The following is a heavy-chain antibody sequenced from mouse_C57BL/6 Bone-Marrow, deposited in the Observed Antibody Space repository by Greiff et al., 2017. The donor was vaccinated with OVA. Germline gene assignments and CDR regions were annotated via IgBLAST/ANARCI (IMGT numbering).Heavy chain of an antibody. D-gene: IGHD1-1*01. Sequence: EVQRVESGGGLVQPKGSLKLSCAASGFSFNTYAMNWVRQAPGKGLEWVARIRSKSNNYATYYADSVKDRFTISRDDSESMLYLQMNNLKTEDTAMYYCVRTIRGSSYGGYFDVWGTGTTVTVSS. CDR2: IRSKSNNYAT. J-gene: IGHJ1*03. V-gene: IGHV10-1*01. CDR3: VRTIRGSSYGGYFDV. CDR1: GFSFNTYA.